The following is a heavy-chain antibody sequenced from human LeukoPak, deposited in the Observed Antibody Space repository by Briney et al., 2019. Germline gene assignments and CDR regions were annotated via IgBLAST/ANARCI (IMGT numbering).Heavy chain of an antibody. CDR2: IRQDGGDK. CDR3: ARGAVNYDISNGMDV. J-gene: IGHJ6*02. V-gene: IGHV3-7*01. CDR1: GFTFSSYW. D-gene: IGHD3-9*01. Sequence: GGSLRLSCAASGFTFSSYWMTWVRQAPGKGLEWVANIRQDGGDKYYVDSVKGRFTISRDNAENSLYLQMDSLRAEDTAVYYCARGAVNYDISNGMDVGGQGTTVTVSS.